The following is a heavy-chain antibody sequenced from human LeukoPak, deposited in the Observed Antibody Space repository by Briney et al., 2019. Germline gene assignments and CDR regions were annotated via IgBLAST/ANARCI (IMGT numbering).Heavy chain of an antibody. CDR3: ARGERWPSYNWFDP. CDR1: GYTFTSYD. V-gene: IGHV1-8*03. D-gene: IGHD4-23*01. Sequence: GASVKVSCKASGYTFTSYDINWVRQATGQGLEWMGWMNPNSGNTGYAQKFQGRVTITRNTSISTAYMELSSLRPEDTAVYYCARGERWPSYNWFDPWGQGTLVTVSS. CDR2: MNPNSGNT. J-gene: IGHJ5*02.